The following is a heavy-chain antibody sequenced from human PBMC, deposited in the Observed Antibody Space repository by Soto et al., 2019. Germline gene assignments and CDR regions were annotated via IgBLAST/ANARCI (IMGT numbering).Heavy chain of an antibody. J-gene: IGHJ6*02. Sequence: QITLKESGPTLVKPTQTLTLTCTFSGFSLSTSGVGVGWIRQPPGKALEWLALIYWDDDKRYSPSLRSRLTINKDTYKNQGVLTMTNMDPVDTATYYCAHSRCGGDCLQSYSSHYYYGMDVWGQGTTVTVSS. CDR3: AHSRCGGDCLQSYSSHYYYGMDV. CDR1: GFSLSTSGVG. D-gene: IGHD2-21*02. V-gene: IGHV2-5*02. CDR2: IYWDDDK.